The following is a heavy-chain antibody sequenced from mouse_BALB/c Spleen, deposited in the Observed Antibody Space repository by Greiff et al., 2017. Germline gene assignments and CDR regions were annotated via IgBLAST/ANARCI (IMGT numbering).Heavy chain of an antibody. V-gene: IGHV1-69*02. D-gene: IGHD4-1*01. CDR3: TRLGVPFYAMDY. CDR1: GYTFTSYW. Sequence: VQLQQPGAELVRPGASVKLSCKASGYTFTSYWINWVKQRPGQGLEWIGNIYPSDSYTNYNQKFKDKATLTVDKSSSTAYMQLSSPTSEDSAVYYCTRLGVPFYAMDYWGQGTSVTVSS. J-gene: IGHJ4*01. CDR2: IYPSDSYT.